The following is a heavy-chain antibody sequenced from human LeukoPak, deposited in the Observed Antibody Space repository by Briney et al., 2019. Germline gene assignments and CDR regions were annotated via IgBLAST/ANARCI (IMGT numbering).Heavy chain of an antibody. J-gene: IGHJ6*02. CDR2: ISGSRGST. CDR3: AKGKLTPINYGSGSHGHYGMDV. V-gene: IGHV3-23*01. Sequence: PGWSLRLSCAASGFTFSSYAMSWVRQAPGKGLGWVSAISGSRGSTYYADSVKGRFTISRDNSKNTLYLQMNSLRAEDTAVYYCAKGKLTPINYGSGSHGHYGMDVWGQGTTVTVSS. D-gene: IGHD3-10*01. CDR1: GFTFSSYA.